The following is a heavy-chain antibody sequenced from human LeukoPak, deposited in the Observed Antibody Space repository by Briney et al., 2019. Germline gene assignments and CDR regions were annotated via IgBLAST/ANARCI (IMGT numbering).Heavy chain of an antibody. CDR1: GGTFSSYA. CDR3: ARGYSSGWHAPHGY. J-gene: IGHJ4*02. V-gene: IGHV1-69*13. CDR2: IIPIFGTA. D-gene: IGHD6-19*01. Sequence: SVKVSCKASGGTFSSYAISWVRQAPGQGLEWMGGIIPIFGTANYAQKFQGRVTITADESTSTAYMELSSLRSGDTAVYYCARGYSSGWHAPHGYWGQGTLVTVSS.